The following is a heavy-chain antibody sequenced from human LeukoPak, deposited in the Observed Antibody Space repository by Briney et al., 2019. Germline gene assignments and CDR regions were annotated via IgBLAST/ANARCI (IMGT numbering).Heavy chain of an antibody. Sequence: GGSLRLSCTASGFTFSDYYMSWVRQAPGKGLERVSVITGGGDRTFYSDSVKGRFTISRDNSKNTLYLQMNSLRAEDTAVYYCAKIATGYYFESWGQGTLVTVSS. CDR1: GFTFSDYY. V-gene: IGHV3-23*01. J-gene: IGHJ4*02. CDR2: ITGGGDRT. CDR3: AKIATGYYFES. D-gene: IGHD3-9*01.